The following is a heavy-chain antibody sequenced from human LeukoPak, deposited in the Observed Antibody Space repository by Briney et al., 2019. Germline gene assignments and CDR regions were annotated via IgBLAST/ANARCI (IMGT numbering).Heavy chain of an antibody. J-gene: IGHJ5*02. V-gene: IGHV3-48*04. D-gene: IGHD4-17*01. CDR1: GFTFRDYS. Sequence: GGSLRLSCAASGFTFRDYSMNWVRQAPGKGPEFVSYISPTSSNIFYVDSVKGRFTISRDNAKNSLYLQMNSLRAEDTAVYYCARDVRYGDYAGWFDPWGQGTLVTVSS. CDR2: ISPTSSNI. CDR3: ARDVRYGDYAGWFDP.